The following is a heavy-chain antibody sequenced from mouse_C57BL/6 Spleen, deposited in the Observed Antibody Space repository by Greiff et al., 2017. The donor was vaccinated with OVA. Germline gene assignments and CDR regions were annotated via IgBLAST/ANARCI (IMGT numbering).Heavy chain of an antibody. D-gene: IGHD4-1*01. CDR3: TGGTGRDAMDY. J-gene: IGHJ4*01. Sequence: EVKLVESGEGLVKPGGSLKLSCAASGFTFSSYAMSWVRQTPEKRLEWVAYISSGGDYIYYADTVTGRFTISRDNARNTLYLQMSSLKSEDTAVDYCTGGTGRDAMDYWGQGTSLTVSS. CDR1: GFTFSSYA. CDR2: ISSGGDYI. V-gene: IGHV5-9-1*02.